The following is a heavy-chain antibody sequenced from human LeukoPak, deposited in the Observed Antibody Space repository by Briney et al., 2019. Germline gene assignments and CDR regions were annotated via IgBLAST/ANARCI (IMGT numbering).Heavy chain of an antibody. CDR2: ISYDGSNK. Sequence: GGSLRLSCAASGFTFSNYAVHWVRQAPGKGLEWVAVISYDGSNKYYVDSVKGRFTISRDNSKNTLYLQMNSLRAEDTAVYYCAELGITMIGGVWGKGTTVTISS. V-gene: IGHV3-30*04. CDR1: GFTFSNYA. CDR3: AELGITMIGGV. J-gene: IGHJ6*04. D-gene: IGHD3-10*02.